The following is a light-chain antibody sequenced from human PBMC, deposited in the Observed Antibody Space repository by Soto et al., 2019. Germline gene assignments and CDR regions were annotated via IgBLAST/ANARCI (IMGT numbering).Light chain of an antibody. CDR3: MQALETPIT. J-gene: IGKJ3*01. Sequence: DIVVTQSPLSLPVTPGEPASISCRSSQSLLHSNGRYYLDWYLQKPGQSPQLLIYLSSIRASGVPDRFNGSGSGTDFTLRISRVEAEDVGVYYCMQALETPITLGPGTKVHIK. CDR1: QSLLHSNGRYY. V-gene: IGKV2-28*01. CDR2: LSS.